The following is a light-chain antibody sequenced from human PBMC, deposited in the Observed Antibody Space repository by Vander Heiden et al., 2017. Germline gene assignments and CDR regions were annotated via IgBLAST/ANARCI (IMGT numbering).Light chain of an antibody. CDR3: CSYAGTNTWL. CDR1: SSDVGGFNH. J-gene: IGLJ3*02. V-gene: IGLV2-11*01. CDR2: DVN. Sequence: QSALTQPRSVSGSPGPSVTISCTGTSSDVGGFNHVSWYQQHPGKAPKVMIYDVNKRPSGVPYRFSGSKSGNTASLTISGLQAEDEAGYYCCSYAGTNTWLFGGGTKLTVL.